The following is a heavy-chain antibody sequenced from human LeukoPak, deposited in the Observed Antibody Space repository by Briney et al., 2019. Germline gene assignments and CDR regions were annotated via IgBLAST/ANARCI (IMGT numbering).Heavy chain of an antibody. CDR2: IYHSGST. J-gene: IGHJ4*02. CDR3: ARAWVGATYFDY. Sequence: SETLSLTCTGSGYSISSGYYWGWIRQPPGKGLEWIGSIYHSGSTYYNPSLKSRVTISVDTSKNQFSLKLSSVTAADTAVYYCARAWVGATYFDYWGQGTLVTVSS. CDR1: GYSISSGYY. D-gene: IGHD1-26*01. V-gene: IGHV4-38-2*02.